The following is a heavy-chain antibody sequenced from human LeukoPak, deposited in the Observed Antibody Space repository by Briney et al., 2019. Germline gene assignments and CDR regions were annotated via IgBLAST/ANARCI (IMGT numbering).Heavy chain of an antibody. CDR3: AREWEIGMDV. J-gene: IGHJ6*02. CDR1: GFTFSSYA. D-gene: IGHD1-26*01. Sequence: PGGSLRLFCAVSGFTFSSYAMSWVRQAPGKGLEWVSAISGSGGSTYYADSVKGRFTISRDNSKNTLYLQMNSLRAEDTAVYYCAREWEIGMDVWGQGTTVTVSS. V-gene: IGHV3-23*01. CDR2: ISGSGGST.